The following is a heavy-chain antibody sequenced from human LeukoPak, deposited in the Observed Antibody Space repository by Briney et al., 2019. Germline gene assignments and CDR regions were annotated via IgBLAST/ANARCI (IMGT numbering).Heavy chain of an antibody. CDR2: ISSSSSYT. V-gene: IGHV3-11*03. J-gene: IGHJ6*02. D-gene: IGHD2-2*01. CDR1: GFTFSDYY. Sequence: PGGSLSLPCAASGFTFSDYYMSWLRQAPGKGLEGVSYISSSSSYTNYADTVKGRFTISRDNAKNSLYLQMNSLRAEDTAVYYCAKASSILYGMDFRGQGTTVTVSS. CDR3: AKASSILYGMDF.